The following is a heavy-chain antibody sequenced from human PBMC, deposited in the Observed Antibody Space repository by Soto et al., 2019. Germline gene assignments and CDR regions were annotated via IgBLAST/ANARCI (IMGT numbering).Heavy chain of an antibody. Sequence: GESLKISCKGSGYSFTSYWISWVRQMPGKGLEWMGRIDPSDSYTNYSPSFQGHVTISADKSISTAYLQWSSLKASDTAMYYCARQGSSSGDYYCYGMDVWGQGTTVTVSS. CDR1: GYSFTSYW. J-gene: IGHJ6*02. CDR3: ARQGSSSGDYYCYGMDV. D-gene: IGHD6-6*01. CDR2: IDPSDSYT. V-gene: IGHV5-10-1*01.